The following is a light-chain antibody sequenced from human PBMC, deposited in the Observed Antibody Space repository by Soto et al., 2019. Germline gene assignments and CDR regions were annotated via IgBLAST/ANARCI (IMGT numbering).Light chain of an antibody. CDR2: DVR. Sequence: QSALTQPASVSGSPGQSITISCTGTSSDVGGYNYVSWYQHHPDKAPKLMIYDVRYRPSGVSGRFSGSKSGNTASLTISGLQAEDEADDYWSSYTSISTLWVFGTGTKLTVL. CDR3: SSYTSISTLWV. V-gene: IGLV2-14*03. J-gene: IGLJ1*01. CDR1: SSDVGGYNY.